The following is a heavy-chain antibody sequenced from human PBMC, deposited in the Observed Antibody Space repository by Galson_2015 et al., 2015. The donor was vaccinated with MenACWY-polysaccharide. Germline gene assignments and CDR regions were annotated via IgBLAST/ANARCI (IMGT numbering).Heavy chain of an antibody. Sequence: SLRLSCAASGFTFDDYAMHWVRQAPGKGLEWVSLISGDGGSTYYADSVKGRFTISRDNSKNSLYLQMNSLRTEDTALYYCAKDLQLWLRDDAFDIWGQGTMVTVSS. CDR3: AKDLQLWLRDDAFDI. D-gene: IGHD5-18*01. CDR1: GFTFDDYA. V-gene: IGHV3-43*02. CDR2: ISGDGGST. J-gene: IGHJ3*02.